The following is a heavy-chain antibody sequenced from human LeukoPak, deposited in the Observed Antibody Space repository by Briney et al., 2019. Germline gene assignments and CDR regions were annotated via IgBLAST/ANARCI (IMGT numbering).Heavy chain of an antibody. D-gene: IGHD3-10*01. V-gene: IGHV4-31*03. J-gene: IGHJ6*02. CDR2: IYYSGST. Sequence: SETLSLTCTVSGGSISSGGYYWSWIRQHPGKGLEWIGYIYYSGSTYYNPSLKSRVTISVDTSKNQFSLKLSSVTAADTAVYYCARVSSGLYYYYGMDVWGQGTTVTVSS. CDR1: GGSISSGGYY. CDR3: ARVSSGLYYYYGMDV.